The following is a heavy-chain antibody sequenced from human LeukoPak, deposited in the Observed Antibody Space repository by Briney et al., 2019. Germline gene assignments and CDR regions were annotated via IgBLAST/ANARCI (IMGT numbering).Heavy chain of an antibody. CDR2: IYSCGST. CDR1: GFTVSSNY. CDR3: AGPRGSSTSCYPHYYYMDV. D-gene: IGHD2-2*01. Sequence: GGSLRLSCAASGFTVSSNYMSWVRQAPGKGLEWVSVIYSCGSTYYADSVKGRFTISRDNSKNTLYLQMNSLRAEDTAVYYCAGPRGSSTSCYPHYYYMDVWGKGTTVTVSS. J-gene: IGHJ6*03. V-gene: IGHV3-66*02.